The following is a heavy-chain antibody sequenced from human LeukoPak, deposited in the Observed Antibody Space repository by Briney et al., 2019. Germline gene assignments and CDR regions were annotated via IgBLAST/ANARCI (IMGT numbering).Heavy chain of an antibody. D-gene: IGHD3-16*01. J-gene: IGHJ6*02. CDR2: IYYSGST. CDR1: GGSISSSSYY. Sequence: PSETLSLTCTVSGGSISSSSYYWGWIRQPPGKGLEWIRSIYYSGSTYYNPSLKSRVTISVDTSKNQFSLRLSSVTAADTAVYYCAREGGGPLRTGYYYGMDVWGQGTTVTVSS. V-gene: IGHV4-39*07. CDR3: AREGGGPLRTGYYYGMDV.